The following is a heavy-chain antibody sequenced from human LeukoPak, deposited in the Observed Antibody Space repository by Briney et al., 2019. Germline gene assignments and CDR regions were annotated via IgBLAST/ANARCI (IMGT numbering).Heavy chain of an antibody. CDR2: INPSGGST. CDR3: ARDRFLGRGYTYGLFDY. J-gene: IGHJ4*02. Sequence: VASVKVSCKASGYTFTTYYMHWVRQAPGQGLEWMGRINPSGGSTINAQRLQGRVTMTRDVSTGTVYMELSSLGSDDTAVYYCARDRFLGRGYTYGLFDYWGQGTLVTVSS. V-gene: IGHV1-46*01. D-gene: IGHD5-18*01. CDR1: GYTFTTYY.